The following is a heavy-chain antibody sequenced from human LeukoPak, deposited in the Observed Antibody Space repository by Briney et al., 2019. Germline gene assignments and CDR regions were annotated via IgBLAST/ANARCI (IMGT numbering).Heavy chain of an antibody. Sequence: SETLSLTCTVSGYSISSGYYWGWIRQPPGRGLEWIGSIYHSGSTYYNPSLKSRVTISVDTSKNQFSLKLSSVTAADTAVYYCARVASAGLYDSIYFDYWGQGTLVTVSS. V-gene: IGHV4-38-2*02. CDR1: GYSISSGYY. D-gene: IGHD3-22*01. CDR2: IYHSGST. CDR3: ARVASAGLYDSIYFDY. J-gene: IGHJ4*02.